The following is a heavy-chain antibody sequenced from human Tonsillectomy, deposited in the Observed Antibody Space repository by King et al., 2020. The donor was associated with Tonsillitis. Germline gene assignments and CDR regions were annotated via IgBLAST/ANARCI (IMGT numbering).Heavy chain of an antibody. D-gene: IGHD3-3*01. Sequence: ITLKEAGPTLVKPTQTLTLTCTFSGFSLSTSGVGVGWVRQPPGKALEWLALIYWNDDKRYSPSLKRRLTIPKDTSNNQVVLTRTNMDPVDTATYYGAHRPDDAYYDFWSGYYEGGWFDPWGQGTLVTVSS. V-gene: IGHV2-5*01. CDR3: AHRPDDAYYDFWSGYYEGGWFDP. CDR2: IYWNDDK. CDR1: GFSLSTSGVG. J-gene: IGHJ5*02.